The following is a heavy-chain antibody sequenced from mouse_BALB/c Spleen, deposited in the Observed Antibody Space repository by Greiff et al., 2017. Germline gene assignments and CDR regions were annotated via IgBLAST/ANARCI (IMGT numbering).Heavy chain of an antibody. CDR3: ARDQGYDGAWFAY. Sequence: EVQLVESGGGLVKPGGSLKLSCAASGFTFSSYAMSWVRQSPEKRLEWVAEISSGGSYTYYPDTVTGRFTISRDNAKNTLYLELSSLRSEDTAMYYCARDQGYDGAWFAYWGQGTLVTVSA. V-gene: IGHV5-9-4*01. D-gene: IGHD2-2*01. J-gene: IGHJ3*01. CDR1: GFTFSSYA. CDR2: ISSGGSYT.